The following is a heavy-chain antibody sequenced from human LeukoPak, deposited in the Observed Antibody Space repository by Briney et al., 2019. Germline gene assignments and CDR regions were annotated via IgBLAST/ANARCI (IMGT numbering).Heavy chain of an antibody. J-gene: IGHJ4*02. CDR3: ARAPYDSGGYYDYYFDY. CDR1: GGSISSYY. CDR2: IYYSGST. Sequence: SETLSLTCTVSGGSISSYYWSWIRQPPGKGLEWIGYIYYSGSTNYNPSLKSRVTISVDTSKNQFSLKLSSVTAADTAVYYCARAPYDSGGYYDYYFDYWGQGTLVTVSS. V-gene: IGHV4-59*08. D-gene: IGHD3-22*01.